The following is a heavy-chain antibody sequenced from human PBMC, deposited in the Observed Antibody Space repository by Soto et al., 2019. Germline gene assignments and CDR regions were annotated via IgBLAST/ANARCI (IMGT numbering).Heavy chain of an antibody. V-gene: IGHV6-1*01. D-gene: IGHD6-13*01. J-gene: IGHJ5*02. CDR2: TYYRSKWYN. CDR3: ARGGSSSWYVWFDP. Sequence: PSQTLSLTYAISGDSVSSNSAAWNWIRQSPSRGLEWLGRTYYRSKWYNDYAVSVKSRITINPDTSKNQFSLQLNSVTPEDTAVYYCARGGSSSWYVWFDPWGQGTLVTVSS. CDR1: GDSVSSNSAA.